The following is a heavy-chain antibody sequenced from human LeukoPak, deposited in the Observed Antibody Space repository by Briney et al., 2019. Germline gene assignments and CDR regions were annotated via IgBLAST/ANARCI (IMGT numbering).Heavy chain of an antibody. V-gene: IGHV3-30-3*01. CDR3: ARGYRTLGY. CDR2: ISYDGSNK. J-gene: IGHJ4*02. Sequence: GGSLRLSCAASGFTFSSYAMHWVRQAPGKGLEWVAVISYDGSNKYYADSVKGRFTISRDNSKNTLYLQMNSLRAEDTAVYYCARGYRTLGYWGQGTLVTVSS. CDR1: GFTFSSYA. D-gene: IGHD1-1*01.